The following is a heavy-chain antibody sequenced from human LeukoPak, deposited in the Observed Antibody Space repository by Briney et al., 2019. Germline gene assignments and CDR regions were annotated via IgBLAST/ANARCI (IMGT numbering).Heavy chain of an antibody. CDR2: INPNSGGT. D-gene: IGHD5-12*01. CDR3: ARAGGNSGYELGAFDI. CDR1: VYTFTSYY. V-gene: IGHV1-2*02. J-gene: IGHJ3*02. Sequence: ASVKVSCTASVYTFTSYYMHWVRQAPGQGLEGMGWINPNSGGTNYAQKFQGRVTMTRDTSISTAYMELSRLRSDDTAVYYCARAGGNSGYELGAFDIWGQGTMVTVSS.